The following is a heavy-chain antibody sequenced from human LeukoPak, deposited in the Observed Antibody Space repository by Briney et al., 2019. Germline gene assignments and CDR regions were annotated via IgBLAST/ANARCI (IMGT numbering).Heavy chain of an antibody. J-gene: IGHJ5*02. CDR3: AGHYGDYANWFDP. CDR1: GFTFDSYG. D-gene: IGHD4-17*01. V-gene: IGHV3-21*01. Sequence: GGSLRLSCTASGFTFDSYGMAWVRQAPGKGLEWVSSISSSSSYIYYADSVKGRFTISRDNAKNSLYLQMNSLRAEDTAVYYCAGHYGDYANWFDPWGQGTLVTVSS. CDR2: ISSSSSYI.